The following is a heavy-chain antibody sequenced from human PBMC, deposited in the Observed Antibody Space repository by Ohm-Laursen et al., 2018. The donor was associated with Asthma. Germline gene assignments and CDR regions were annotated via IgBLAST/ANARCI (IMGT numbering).Heavy chain of an antibody. D-gene: IGHD6-19*01. CDR1: GFTFSNYA. V-gene: IGHV3-23*01. CDR3: ARKFSSGWLFDF. CDR2: IYSGGTT. Sequence: SLRLSCAASGFTFSNYAMTWVRQAPGKGLEWVSAIYSGGTTYYADSVRGRFTISRDNSKNTLYLQMNSLRAEDTAVYYCARKFSSGWLFDFWGQGTLVTVSS. J-gene: IGHJ4*02.